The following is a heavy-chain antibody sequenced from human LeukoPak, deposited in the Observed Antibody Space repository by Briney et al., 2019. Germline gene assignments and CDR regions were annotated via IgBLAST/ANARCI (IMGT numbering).Heavy chain of an antibody. Sequence: PGGSLRLSCAASGHTFSTYGRHGVRQAPAKALEWVSVIWSDGSNKYYGDSVKGRFTISRDNSKNTLYLQMNSLRAEDTAVYFCARASGPFDYWGQGTLVTVSS. CDR2: IWSDGSNK. J-gene: IGHJ4*02. D-gene: IGHD1-26*01. CDR1: GHTFSTYG. CDR3: ARASGPFDY. V-gene: IGHV3-33*08.